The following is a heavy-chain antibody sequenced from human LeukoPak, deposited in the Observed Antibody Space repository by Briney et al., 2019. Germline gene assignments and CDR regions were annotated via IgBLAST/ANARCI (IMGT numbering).Heavy chain of an antibody. Sequence: PGGTLRLSCAASGFHFRDFSMHWVRHLPAKALEGVLLVSGDGDNTQNADSVKGLFTISRDNNNNSLFLQMNSLRVEDTAFYYCAKGNNSLSFNFDYWGQGALVPVSS. J-gene: IGHJ4*02. V-gene: IGHV3-43*02. CDR2: VSGDGDNT. CDR1: GFHFRDFS. D-gene: IGHD2/OR15-2a*01. CDR3: AKGNNSLSFNFDY.